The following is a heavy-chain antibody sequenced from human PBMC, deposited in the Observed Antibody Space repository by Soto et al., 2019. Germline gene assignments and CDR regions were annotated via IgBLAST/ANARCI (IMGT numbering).Heavy chain of an antibody. CDR1: GFSLSTTAVG. CDR2: IYWDDDK. V-gene: IGHV2-5*02. J-gene: IGHJ6*02. D-gene: IGHD3-3*01. Sequence: QITLKESGPTLVKPTQILTLTCTFSGFSLSTTAVGVGWIRQPPGKALEWLALIYWDDDKTYSPSLKSRLTITRGTSKNQVVLTTTNMDPVDTATYYCAHSFGEARGRYYHYFGLDVWGQGTTVTVSS. CDR3: AHSFGEARGRYYHYFGLDV.